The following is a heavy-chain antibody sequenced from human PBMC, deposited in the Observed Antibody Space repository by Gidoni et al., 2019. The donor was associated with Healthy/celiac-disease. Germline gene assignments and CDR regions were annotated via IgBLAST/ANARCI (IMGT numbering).Heavy chain of an antibody. CDR3: AKDDEYRVPAFDY. D-gene: IGHD5-18*01. J-gene: IGHJ4*02. CDR1: GRTFSSYG. CDR2: ISGSGGST. Sequence: EVQLLESGGGLLQPGGSLRLSCAASGRTFSSYGMSWVRQTPGEGLEWVSAISGSGGSTFYADSVKGRFTISRDNSKNTLYLQMNSLRAEDTAVYYCAKDDEYRVPAFDYWGQGTLVTVSS. V-gene: IGHV3-23*01.